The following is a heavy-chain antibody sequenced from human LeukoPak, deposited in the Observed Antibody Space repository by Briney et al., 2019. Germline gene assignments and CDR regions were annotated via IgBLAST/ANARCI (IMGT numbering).Heavy chain of an antibody. J-gene: IGHJ4*02. CDR3: ARDPALDY. Sequence: GGSLRLSCVASGFTFSTYEMNWVRQAPGKGLEWVSYISSSGGTIYYADSVKGRFTISRDNAKHSLYLQMNSLRAEDTAVYYCARDPALDYWGQGTLVTVSS. CDR1: GFTFSTYE. CDR2: ISSSGGTI. V-gene: IGHV3-48*03.